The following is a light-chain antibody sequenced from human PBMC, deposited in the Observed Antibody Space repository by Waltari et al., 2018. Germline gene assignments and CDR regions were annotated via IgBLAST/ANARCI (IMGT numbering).Light chain of an antibody. J-gene: IGKJ4*01. CDR3: QQYNSWPLT. CDR2: DAS. CDR1: QSVRSN. V-gene: IGKV3-15*01. Sequence: EIVMTQSPATLSVSPGERASLSCRASQSVRSNLAWYRQKPGQAPRLLIYDASTRATGVPARFSGRGSGTEFTLTISSLQSEDFAVFYCQQYNSWPLTFGGGTKVEIK.